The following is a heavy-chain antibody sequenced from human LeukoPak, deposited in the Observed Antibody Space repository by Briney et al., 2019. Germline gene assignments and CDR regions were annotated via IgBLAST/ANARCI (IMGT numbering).Heavy chain of an antibody. CDR1: GYNFISYA. V-gene: IGHV1-46*01. D-gene: IGHD3-22*01. J-gene: IGHJ1*01. Sequence: ASVKVSCKASGYNFISYAISWVRQAPGQGLEWMGIINPSGGSTNYAQKFQGRVTMTRDTSTSTVYMELSSLRSEDTAVYFCARAPYDSSGYTSFQHWGQGTLVTVSS. CDR3: ARAPYDSSGYTSFQH. CDR2: INPSGGST.